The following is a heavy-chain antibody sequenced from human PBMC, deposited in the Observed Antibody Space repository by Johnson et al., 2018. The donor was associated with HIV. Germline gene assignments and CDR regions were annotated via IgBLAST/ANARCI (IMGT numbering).Heavy chain of an antibody. J-gene: IGHJ3*02. CDR3: STDHPTAPLFVMNAFDI. V-gene: IGHV3-30*14. D-gene: IGHD3-16*02. CDR1: GFTFSSYA. Sequence: VQLVESGGGVVQPGRSLRLSCAASGFTFSSYAMHWVRQAPGKGLEWVAVISYDGSNKYYADSVKGRFTLPKNNSTDTLYLQMNSLKIEDTAVYYCSTDHPTAPLFVMNAFDIWGQGTMVTVSS. CDR2: ISYDGSNK.